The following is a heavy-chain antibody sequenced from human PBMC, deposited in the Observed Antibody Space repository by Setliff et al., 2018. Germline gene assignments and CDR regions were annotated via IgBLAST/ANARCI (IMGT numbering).Heavy chain of an antibody. CDR1: GDSISSGDYF. J-gene: IGHJ4*02. CDR2: IYHSGSA. D-gene: IGHD6-19*01. CDR3: ARAVAGNFDY. V-gene: IGHV4-30-4*08. Sequence: SETLSLTCTVSGDSISSGDYFWSWIRQPPGKGLEWIAYIYHSGSAYYNPSLKSRVTMSVDTSKNQFSLKLSSVTAADTAVYYCARAVAGNFDYWGQGTLVTVSS.